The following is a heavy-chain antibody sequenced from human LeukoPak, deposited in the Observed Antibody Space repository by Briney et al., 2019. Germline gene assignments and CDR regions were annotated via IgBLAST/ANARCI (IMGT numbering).Heavy chain of an antibody. J-gene: IGHJ4*02. CDR1: GGTFSNCA. V-gene: IGHV1-69*04. CDR2: VVPMLDIS. CDR3: ARVPYYDFWRGYCLDH. Sequence: SVKVSCKASGGTFSNCAFSWVRQAPGQGLEWLGRVVPMLDISQYAQKFQDRVTITADKSTSTAYMELRRLRSDDTAIYYCARVPYYDFWRGYCLDHWGQGTLVTVSS. D-gene: IGHD3-3*01.